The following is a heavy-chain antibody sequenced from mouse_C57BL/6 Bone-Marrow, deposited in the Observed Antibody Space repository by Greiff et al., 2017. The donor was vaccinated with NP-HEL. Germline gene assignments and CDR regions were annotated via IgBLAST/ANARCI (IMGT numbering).Heavy chain of an antibody. D-gene: IGHD2-3*01. CDR1: GYTFTDYY. V-gene: IGHV1-19*01. CDR2: INPYTGGT. J-gene: IGHJ2*01. Sequence: VQLQQSGPVLVKPGASVKMSCKASGYTFTDYYMNWVKQSHGKSLEWIGVINPYTGGTSYNQTFKGNATLTVDKSSSTAYMELNSRTSEDSAVYYCAREAWLLRYYFDYWGQGTTLTVSS. CDR3: AREAWLLRYYFDY.